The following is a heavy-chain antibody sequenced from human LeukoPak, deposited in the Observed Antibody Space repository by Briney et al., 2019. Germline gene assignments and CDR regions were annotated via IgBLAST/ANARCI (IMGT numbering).Heavy chain of an antibody. CDR3: ARGSVLTGYASFDY. CDR2: IVRDGRT. J-gene: IGHJ4*02. CDR1: GGSISSSSYY. V-gene: IGHV4-39*07. D-gene: IGHD2-2*01. Sequence: SETLSLTCTVSGGSISSSSYYWGWIRQSPGKGLEWLGEIVRDGRTNYSPSLKSRVTLSVDTSNNQFSLKLTSVTAADTAVYYCARGSVLTGYASFDYWGQGALVTVSS.